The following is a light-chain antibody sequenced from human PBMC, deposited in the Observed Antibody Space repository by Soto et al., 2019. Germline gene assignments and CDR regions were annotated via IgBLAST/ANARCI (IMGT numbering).Light chain of an antibody. CDR2: GAS. J-gene: IGKJ1*01. Sequence: EIVVTQSPGTLSLSPGERATLSCRASQTVLNNYLTWYQQKPGQAPRRLIFGASIRATGIPDRFSGSGSGTDFTLTISRLEPEDFAVYYCQQYGSSPTTFGQGTKVDIK. CDR3: QQYGSSPTT. CDR1: QTVLNNY. V-gene: IGKV3-20*01.